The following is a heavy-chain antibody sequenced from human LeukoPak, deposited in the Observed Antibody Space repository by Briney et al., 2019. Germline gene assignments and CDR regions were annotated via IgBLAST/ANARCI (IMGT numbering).Heavy chain of an antibody. CDR1: GFTFSSYW. CDR3: ARDTGGGYSCYDC. V-gene: IGHV3-7*01. J-gene: IGHJ4*02. CDR2: IKQDGSEK. Sequence: GGSLRLSCAASGFTFSSYWMTWISQAPGKGLEWVANIKQDGSEKYYVDSVKGRFTISRDNAKNSLYLQMNSLRAEDTAVYYCARDTGGGYSCYDCWGQGTLVTVSS. D-gene: IGHD5-18*01.